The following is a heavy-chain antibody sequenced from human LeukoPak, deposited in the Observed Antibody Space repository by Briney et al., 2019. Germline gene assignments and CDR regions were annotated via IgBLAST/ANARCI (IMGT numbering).Heavy chain of an antibody. CDR2: IYYSGST. D-gene: IGHD6-13*01. CDR1: GGSISSSSYY. Sequence: PSETLSLTCTVSGGSISSSSYYWGWIRQPPGKGLEWIGSIYYSGSTYYNPTLKSRVTISVDTSKNQFSLKLSSVTAADTAVYYCARHSRVGSSWSGDDYWGQGTLVTVSS. V-gene: IGHV4-39*01. J-gene: IGHJ4*02. CDR3: ARHSRVGSSWSGDDY.